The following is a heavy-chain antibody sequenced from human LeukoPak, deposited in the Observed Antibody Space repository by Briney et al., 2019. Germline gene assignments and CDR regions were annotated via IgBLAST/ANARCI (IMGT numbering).Heavy chain of an antibody. CDR3: AANYYDSSGYYY. J-gene: IGHJ4*02. V-gene: IGHV3-66*01. CDR1: GFTVSSNY. CDR2: IYSGGST. Sequence: GGSLRLSCAASGFTVSSNYMSWVRQAPGKGLEGVSVIYSGGSTYYAGSVKGRFTISRDNSKNTVYLQMNSLRAEDTAVYYCAANYYDSSGYYYWGQGTLVTVSS. D-gene: IGHD3-22*01.